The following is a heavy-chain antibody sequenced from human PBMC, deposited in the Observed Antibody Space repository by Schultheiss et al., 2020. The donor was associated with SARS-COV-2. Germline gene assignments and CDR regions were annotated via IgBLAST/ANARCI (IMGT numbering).Heavy chain of an antibody. CDR2: IYHSGST. V-gene: IGHV4-59*02. CDR3: ARASSASYYASFDY. Sequence: SETLSLTCTVSGASVSNDYWSWIRQPPGRELEWIGEIYHSGSTNYNSSLKSRVTISVDKSKNQISLKLSSVTAADTAVYYCARASSASYYASFDYWGQGTLVTVSS. D-gene: IGHD3-10*01. CDR1: GASVSNDY. J-gene: IGHJ4*02.